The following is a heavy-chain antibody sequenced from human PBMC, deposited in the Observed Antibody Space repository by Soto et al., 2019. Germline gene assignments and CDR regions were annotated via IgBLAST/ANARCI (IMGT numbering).Heavy chain of an antibody. CDR1: GGTFRSYA. J-gene: IGHJ3*02. CDR2: IIPLFGTV. CDR3: ARDFSRDGFNFHAFDI. Sequence: QVQLVQSGAEVKKPGSSVKVSCKASGGTFRSYAISWVRQAPGQGLEWMGGIIPLFGTVNYVQKFQGRVTITAAESTSTAYMELSSLRFEDTAVYYCARDFSRDGFNFHAFDIWGQWTMVTVSS. V-gene: IGHV1-69*01. D-gene: IGHD2-2*01.